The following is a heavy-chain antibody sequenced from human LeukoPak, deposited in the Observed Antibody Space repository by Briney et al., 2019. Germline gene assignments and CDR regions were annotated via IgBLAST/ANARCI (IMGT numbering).Heavy chain of an antibody. CDR3: ASRRRGATLTSYDY. Sequence: SETLSLTCTVSGGSISSSSYYWGWIRQPPGKGLEWIGSIYYSGSTYYNPSLKSRVTISVDTSKNQFSLKLSSVTAADTAVYYCASRRRGATLTSYDYRGQGTLVTVSS. J-gene: IGHJ4*02. D-gene: IGHD1-26*01. V-gene: IGHV4-39*01. CDR1: GGSISSSSYY. CDR2: IYYSGST.